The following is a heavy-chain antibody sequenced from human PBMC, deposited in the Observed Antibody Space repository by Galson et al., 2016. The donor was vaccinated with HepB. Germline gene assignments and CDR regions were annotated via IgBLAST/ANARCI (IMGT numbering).Heavy chain of an antibody. CDR3: TRVPNSGSYPYPYSYGMDV. D-gene: IGHD1-26*01. CDR1: DASISSSNW. Sequence: SETLSLTCAVSDASISSSNWWTWVRQPPGRGLEWIGEIYRNGNTNLNPSLKSRVTTSLDKSKNHFSLNLSSVTAADPAVYYCTRVPNSGSYPYPYSYGMDVWGQGTTVTVSS. J-gene: IGHJ6*02. V-gene: IGHV4-4*02. CDR2: IYRNGNT.